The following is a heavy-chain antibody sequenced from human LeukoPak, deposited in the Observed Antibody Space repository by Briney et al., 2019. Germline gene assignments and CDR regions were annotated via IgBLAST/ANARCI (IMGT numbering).Heavy chain of an antibody. CDR1: GGSISSYY. Sequence: SETLSLTCTVSGGSISSYYWSWIRQPPGKGLEWIGYIYYSGSTNYNPSLKSRVTISVDTSKNQFSLKLSSVTAADTAVYYCARRAAAGKHFDYWGQGTLVTVSS. V-gene: IGHV4-59*08. J-gene: IGHJ4*02. CDR3: ARRAAAGKHFDY. D-gene: IGHD6-13*01. CDR2: IYYSGST.